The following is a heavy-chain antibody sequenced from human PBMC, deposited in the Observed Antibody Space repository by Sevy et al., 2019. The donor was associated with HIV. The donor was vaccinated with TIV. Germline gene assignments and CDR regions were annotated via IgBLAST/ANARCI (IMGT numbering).Heavy chain of an antibody. Sequence: ASVKVSCKASGYTFTSYAFHWVRQAPGQRLEWMGWINAGNGNTKYSEKFQGRVTITRDTSASTAYMELSSLRSEDTAVYYCARDYFGSGTFYNENFFDYWGQGTLVTVSS. J-gene: IGHJ4*02. CDR1: GYTFTSYA. CDR3: ARDYFGSGTFYNENFFDY. CDR2: INAGNGNT. D-gene: IGHD3-10*01. V-gene: IGHV1-3*01.